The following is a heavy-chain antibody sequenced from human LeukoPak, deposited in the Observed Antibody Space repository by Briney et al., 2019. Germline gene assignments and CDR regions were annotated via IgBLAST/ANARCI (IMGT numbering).Heavy chain of an antibody. CDR3: ATRVVAGIPYYFDH. Sequence: AASVKVSCKASGYTFTGYYMHWVRQAPGQGLEWMGWMNPNSGGSNYAQKFQGRVTMTRDTSIGTAYMELSSLRSDDTAVYYCATRVVAGIPYYFDHWGQGTLVTVSS. V-gene: IGHV1-2*02. D-gene: IGHD6-19*01. CDR1: GYTFTGYY. CDR2: MNPNSGGS. J-gene: IGHJ4*02.